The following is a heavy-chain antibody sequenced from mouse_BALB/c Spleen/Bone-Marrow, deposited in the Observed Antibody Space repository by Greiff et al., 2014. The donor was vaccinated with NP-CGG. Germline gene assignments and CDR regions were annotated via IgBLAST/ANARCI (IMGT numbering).Heavy chain of an antibody. Sequence: VQLQQSGPGLVAPSQSLSITCTVSGFSLTGYGVSWVRQPPGKGLEWLGMIWGDGSTDYNSALKSRLSITKDNSKSQVFLKMSSLQTDDTARYYCARHSFLITRALDYWGQGTSVTVSS. CDR3: ARHSFLITRALDY. CDR2: IWGDGST. V-gene: IGHV2-6-7*01. CDR1: GFSLTGYG. D-gene: IGHD2-4*01. J-gene: IGHJ4*01.